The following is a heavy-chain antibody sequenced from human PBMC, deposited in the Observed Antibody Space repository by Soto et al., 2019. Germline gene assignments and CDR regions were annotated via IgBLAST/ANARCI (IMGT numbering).Heavy chain of an antibody. J-gene: IGHJ4*02. CDR1: GITFSDYW. D-gene: IGHD3-10*01. CDR2: IKEDGSEK. V-gene: IGHV3-7*05. Sequence: EVQLVESGGGLVQPGGSLRLSCAASGITFSDYWMSWVRQAPGKGLEWVANIKEDGSEKYYVDSVKGRFTISRDNAKNKLYMQMNSLRAEDTAVYYCARDYNREFDYWGQGTPVTVPS. CDR3: ARDYNREFDY.